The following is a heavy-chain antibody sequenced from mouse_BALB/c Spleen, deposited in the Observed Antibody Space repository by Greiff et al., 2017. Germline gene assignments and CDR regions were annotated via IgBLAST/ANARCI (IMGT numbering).Heavy chain of an antibody. CDR3: ARIYYDYGEAMDY. D-gene: IGHD2-4*01. CDR1: GFTFSSYA. Sequence: DVKLVESGGGLVKPGGSLKLSCAASGFTFSSYAMSWVRQTPEKRLEWVASISSGGSTYYPDSVKGRFTISRDNARNILYLQMSSLRSEDTAMYYCARIYYDYGEAMDYWGQGTSVTVSS. CDR2: ISSGGST. V-gene: IGHV5-6-5*01. J-gene: IGHJ4*01.